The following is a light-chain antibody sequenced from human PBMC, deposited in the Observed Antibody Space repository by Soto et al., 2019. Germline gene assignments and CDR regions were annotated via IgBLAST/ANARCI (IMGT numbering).Light chain of an antibody. CDR2: LNSDGSH. CDR3: QTWGSGIWV. J-gene: IGLJ3*02. CDR1: SGHSSYA. Sequence: QSVLTQSPSASASLGASVKLTCTLSSGHSSYAIAWYQQQPEKGPRYLMKLNSDGSHSKGDGIPDRFSGSSSGAERYLTISRLQSEDEADYYCQTWGSGIWVFGGGTKLTVL. V-gene: IGLV4-69*01.